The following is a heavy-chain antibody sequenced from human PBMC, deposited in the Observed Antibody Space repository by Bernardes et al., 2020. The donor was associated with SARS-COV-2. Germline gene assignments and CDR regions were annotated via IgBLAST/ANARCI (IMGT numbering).Heavy chain of an antibody. V-gene: IGHV3-23*01. D-gene: IGHD3-10*01. CDR2: ITGSDGHT. J-gene: IGHJ4*02. CDR3: ARLDGHLFWFGAVFDF. CDR1: GFSFSNFA. Sequence: GGSLRLSCAASGFSFSNFAMGWVRQAPGKGLEWVSAITGSDGHTFYTPSVKGRFTISRDNSKNTLSLQMDSLRVEDTAVYFCARLDGHLFWFGAVFDFWGQGILVTVSS.